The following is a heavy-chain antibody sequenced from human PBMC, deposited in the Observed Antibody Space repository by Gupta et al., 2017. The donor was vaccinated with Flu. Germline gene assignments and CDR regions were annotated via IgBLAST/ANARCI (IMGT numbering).Heavy chain of an antibody. J-gene: IGHJ6*02. Sequence: QVQLVESGGGVVQPGTSLRLSCTTSGFIFTSYVMHWVRQAPGKGLEWVAIIWSDGSHEYYGDSVRGRFTISTDNSKSTLFLQMNSLRAEDSAVYYCAREGRYRYSGMDLWGQGTTVTVS. CDR1: GFIFTSYV. D-gene: IGHD1-26*01. CDR3: AREGRYRYSGMDL. CDR2: IWSDGSHE. V-gene: IGHV3-33*01.